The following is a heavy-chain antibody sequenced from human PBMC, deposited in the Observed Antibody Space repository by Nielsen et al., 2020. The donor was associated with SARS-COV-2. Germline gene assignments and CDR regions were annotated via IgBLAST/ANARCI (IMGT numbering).Heavy chain of an antibody. D-gene: IGHD1-26*01. CDR1: GYTFIGFY. CDR3: ARGGWWELHPFDY. CDR2: INPNSGGT. Sequence: ASVKVSCKASGYTFIGFYMHSVRQAPGQGLEWMGRINPNSGGTNYAQKFQGRVTMTRDTSISTAYMELSRLRSDDTAVYYCARGGWWELHPFDYWGQGTLVTVSS. J-gene: IGHJ4*02. V-gene: IGHV1-2*06.